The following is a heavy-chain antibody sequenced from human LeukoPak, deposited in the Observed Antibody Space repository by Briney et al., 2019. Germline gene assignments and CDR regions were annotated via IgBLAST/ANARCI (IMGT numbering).Heavy chain of an antibody. V-gene: IGHV3-23*01. D-gene: IGHD2-15*01. CDR2: ISGSGDKT. J-gene: IGHJ6*03. CDR3: AKDTTAWWYHRAYMNV. Sequence: GGSLRLSCAASGFSFSSYVMSWVRQAPGKGLEWVAAISGSGDKTYHADSVKGRFTISKDNSENRLSLQMDSLRAEDTAVYFCAKDTTAWWYHRAYMNVWGKGTTVTVSS. CDR1: GFSFSSYV.